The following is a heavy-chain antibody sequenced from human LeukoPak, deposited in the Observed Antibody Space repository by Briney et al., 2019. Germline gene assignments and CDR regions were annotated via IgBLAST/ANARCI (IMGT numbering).Heavy chain of an antibody. Sequence: GGSLRLSCAASGFTFSSYSMNWVRQAPGKGLEWVSYISSGGSSIYYADSVKGRFTISRDNAKNSLYLQMNSLRAEDTAVYYCAREGYSSSWTGSEAFDIWGQGTMVTVSS. CDR3: AREGYSSSWTGSEAFDI. CDR1: GFTFSSYS. V-gene: IGHV3-48*01. D-gene: IGHD6-13*01. CDR2: ISSGGSSI. J-gene: IGHJ3*02.